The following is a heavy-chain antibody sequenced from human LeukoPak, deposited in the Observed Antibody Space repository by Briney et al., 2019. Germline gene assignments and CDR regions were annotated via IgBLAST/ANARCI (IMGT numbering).Heavy chain of an antibody. CDR3: ARGALGFDY. D-gene: IGHD1-26*01. J-gene: IGHJ4*02. CDR1: GFIFSSYD. V-gene: IGHV3-13*04. CDR2: IGKGGDT. Sequence: SGGSLRLSCAASGFIFSSYDMHWVRQATGKGLEWVSGIGKGGDTYYAGSVKGRFTTSRENAKRSVYLQMNNLRAGDTAVYYCARGALGFDYWGQGTLVTVSS.